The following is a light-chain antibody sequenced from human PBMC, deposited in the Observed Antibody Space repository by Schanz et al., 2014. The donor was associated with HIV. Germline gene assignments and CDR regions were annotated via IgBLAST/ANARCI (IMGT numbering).Light chain of an antibody. CDR3: QQYNNYPLT. V-gene: IGKV1-9*01. CDR1: QTISNS. J-gene: IGKJ1*01. Sequence: DIQLTQSPALLSASVGDRVTITCRASQTISNSLAWYQQRPGKAPKVLIYAASSLQRGAPSRLSGSGSGTEFNLTISSLQPEDFATYYCQQYNNYPLTFGLGTKVAIK. CDR2: AAS.